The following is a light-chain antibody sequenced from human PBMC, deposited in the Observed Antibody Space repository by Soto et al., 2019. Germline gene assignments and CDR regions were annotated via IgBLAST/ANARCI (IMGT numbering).Light chain of an antibody. CDR2: SAS. J-gene: IGKJ1*01. CDR1: QSVSSSY. Sequence: EIVLTQSPGTLSLSPGERATLSCRASQSVSSSYLAWYQQKPGQAPRLLIYSASSRATGIPDRFSGSGSGTDFTLTISRLEPEDFAGYYCQQYGSSPRTFGQGTKVELK. CDR3: QQYGSSPRT. V-gene: IGKV3-20*01.